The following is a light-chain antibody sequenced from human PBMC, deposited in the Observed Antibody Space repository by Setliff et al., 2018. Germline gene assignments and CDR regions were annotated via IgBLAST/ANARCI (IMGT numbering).Light chain of an antibody. V-gene: IGLV2-23*02. CDR1: SSDVGSYNL. Sequence: QSVLTQPASVSGSPGQSITISCTGTSSDVGSYNLVSWYQQNPGKAPKLMICEVSKRPSGVSNRFSGSKSGNTASLTISGLQAEDEADYYCCSYAGSSTFVVFGGGTKVTVL. CDR2: EVS. J-gene: IGLJ2*01. CDR3: CSYAGSSTFVV.